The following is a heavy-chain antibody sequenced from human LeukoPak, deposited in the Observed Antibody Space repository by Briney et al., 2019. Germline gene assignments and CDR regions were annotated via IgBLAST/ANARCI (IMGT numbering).Heavy chain of an antibody. V-gene: IGHV3-21*01. D-gene: IGHD4-17*01. J-gene: IGHJ4*02. CDR3: ARIPHLDYADAQ. Sequence: GGSLRLSCAASGFTVSSNYMSWVRQAPGKGLEWVSSTSSSSSYIYYADSVKGRFTISRDNAKNSLYLQMNSLRVEDTAVYFCARIPHLDYADAQWGQGTLVIVSS. CDR1: GFTVSSNY. CDR2: TSSSSSYI.